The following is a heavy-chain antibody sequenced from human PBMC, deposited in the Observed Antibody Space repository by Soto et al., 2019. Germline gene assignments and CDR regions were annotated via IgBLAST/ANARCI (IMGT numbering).Heavy chain of an antibody. CDR1: GGTFSSYT. V-gene: IGHV1-69*04. CDR2: IIPILGIA. CDR3: ARDFLLWFGELLGYYGMDV. Sequence: QVQLVHSGAEVKKPGSSVKVSCKASGGTFSSYTISWVRQAPGQGLEWMGRIIPILGIANYAQKFQGRVTITADKSTSTAYMELSSLRSEDTAVYYCARDFLLWFGELLGYYGMDVWGQGTTVTVSS. J-gene: IGHJ6*02. D-gene: IGHD3-10*01.